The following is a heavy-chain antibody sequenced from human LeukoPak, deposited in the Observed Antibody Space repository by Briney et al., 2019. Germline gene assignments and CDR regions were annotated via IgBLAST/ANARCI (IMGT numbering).Heavy chain of an antibody. J-gene: IGHJ5*02. CDR1: GYSFSTYW. CDR3: ARRRGLYGSGVQNWFDP. D-gene: IGHD3-10*01. Sequence: RGESLKISCKGSGYSFSTYWIAWVRQIPGKGLEWMGIIYPGDSATRYSPSFRGQVTVSADKSISTAYLQWNSLKASDTAIYYCARRRGLYGSGVQNWFDPWGQGTLVTVSS. V-gene: IGHV5-51*01. CDR2: IYPGDSAT.